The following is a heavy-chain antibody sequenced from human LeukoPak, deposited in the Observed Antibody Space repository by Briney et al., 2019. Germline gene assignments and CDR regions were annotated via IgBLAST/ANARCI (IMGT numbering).Heavy chain of an antibody. J-gene: IGHJ6*03. CDR2: ISAYNGNT. CDR3: AREGVEDSSGYYPNPYYYYYHMDV. Sequence: GASVKVSCKASGYTYTSYGISWVRQAPGQGLEWMGWISAYNGNTNYAQKLQGRVTMTTDTSTSTAYMELRSLRSDDTAVYYCAREGVEDSSGYYPNPYYYYYHMDVWGKGTTVTVSS. V-gene: IGHV1-18*01. CDR1: GYTYTSYG. D-gene: IGHD3-22*01.